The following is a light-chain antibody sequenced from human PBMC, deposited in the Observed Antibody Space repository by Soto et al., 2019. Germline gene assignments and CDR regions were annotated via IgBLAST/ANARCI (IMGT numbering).Light chain of an antibody. CDR1: NSNIGSHT. V-gene: IGLV1-44*01. CDR2: SNN. CDR3: SVWDDSLNGWV. J-gene: IGLJ3*02. Sequence: SVLTQPPSASGTPGQRVTISCSGSNSNIGSHTVNWYQQLPGTAPKLLMYSNNQRPSGVPDRFSGSKSGTSASLAISGLQSEDEADYYCSVWDDSLNGWVFGGGTKLTVL.